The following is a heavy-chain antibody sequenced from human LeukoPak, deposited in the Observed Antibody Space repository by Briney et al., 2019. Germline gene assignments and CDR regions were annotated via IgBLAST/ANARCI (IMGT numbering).Heavy chain of an antibody. V-gene: IGHV1-69*05. Sequence: SVKVSCKASGGTFSSYAISWVRQAPGQGLEWMGGIIPIFGTANYAQKFQGRVTITRSTSIGTAYMELSSLRSEDTAVYYCARDYGDYAFDIWGQGTMVTVSS. CDR2: IIPIFGTA. D-gene: IGHD4-17*01. J-gene: IGHJ3*02. CDR3: ARDYGDYAFDI. CDR1: GGTFSSYA.